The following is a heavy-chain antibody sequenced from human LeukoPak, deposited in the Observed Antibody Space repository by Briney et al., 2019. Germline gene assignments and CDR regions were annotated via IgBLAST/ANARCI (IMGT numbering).Heavy chain of an antibody. CDR1: GFTFSSYS. Sequence: PGGSLRLSCAASGFTFSSYSMNWVRQAPGKGLEWVGFIRSKAYGGTTEYAASVKGRFTFSRDDSKSIAYLQMNSLKTEDTAVYYCTRAGEDYYGSGSPLRFDYWGQGTQVTVSS. D-gene: IGHD3-10*01. J-gene: IGHJ4*02. V-gene: IGHV3-49*04. CDR3: TRAGEDYYGSGSPLRFDY. CDR2: IRSKAYGGTT.